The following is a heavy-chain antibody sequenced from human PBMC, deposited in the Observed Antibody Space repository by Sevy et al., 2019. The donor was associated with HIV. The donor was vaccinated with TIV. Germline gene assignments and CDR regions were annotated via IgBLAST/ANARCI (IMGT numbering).Heavy chain of an antibody. CDR3: AGDAGYGTGWYPGY. J-gene: IGHJ4*02. CDR1: AFTFSAHA. V-gene: IGHV3-30*03. D-gene: IGHD6-19*01. CDR2: ISYDGSSE. Sequence: GGSLRLSCAASAFTFSAHAMHWVRQAPGKGLEWVAVISYDGSSEYYADSVKGRFTISRDNSKNTLYLQMHGLRPDDTAVYYCAGDAGYGTGWYPGYWGQGTLVTVSS.